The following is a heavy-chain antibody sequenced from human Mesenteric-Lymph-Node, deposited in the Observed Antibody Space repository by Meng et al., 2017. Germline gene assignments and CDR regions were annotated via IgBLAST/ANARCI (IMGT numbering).Heavy chain of an antibody. J-gene: IGHJ6*02. CDR2: IIPILSIA. CDR1: GGTFSSYS. CDR3: ASSILGFGELLSGHYYYYYGMDV. D-gene: IGHD3-10*01. V-gene: IGHV1-69*02. Sequence: SVKVSCKASGGTFSSYSISWVRQAPGQGLEWMGRIIPILSIANYAHKFQGRVTITADKSTSTAYMELSSLRSEDTAVYYCASSILGFGELLSGHYYYYYGMDVWGQGTTVTVSS.